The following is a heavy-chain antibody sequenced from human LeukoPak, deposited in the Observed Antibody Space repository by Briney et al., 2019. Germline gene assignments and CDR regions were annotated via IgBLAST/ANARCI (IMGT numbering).Heavy chain of an antibody. D-gene: IGHD1-14*01. CDR2: IYYSGTT. Sequence: SETLSLTCTVSSYSISSGYFWGWIRQPPGKGLEWIGSIYYSGTTYYNPSLKSRVTISLDTSKNQFSLKLSSVTAADTAVYYCARHRYSYYMDVWGKGTTVTISS. CDR3: ARHRYSYYMDV. CDR1: SYSISSGYF. V-gene: IGHV4-38-2*02. J-gene: IGHJ6*03.